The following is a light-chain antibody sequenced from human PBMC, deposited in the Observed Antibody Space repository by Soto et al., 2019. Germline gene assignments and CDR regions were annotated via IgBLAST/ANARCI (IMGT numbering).Light chain of an antibody. Sequence: DIQMTQSPSTLSASVGDRVTITCRASQGISTWLAWYQQKPGKAPMLLIYDASRLESGVPSRFRGSGSGTEFTLTIRSLQPDDFATYYCQQYQSFSYTFGQGTKLEIK. CDR2: DAS. CDR1: QGISTW. CDR3: QQYQSFSYT. J-gene: IGKJ2*01. V-gene: IGKV1-5*01.